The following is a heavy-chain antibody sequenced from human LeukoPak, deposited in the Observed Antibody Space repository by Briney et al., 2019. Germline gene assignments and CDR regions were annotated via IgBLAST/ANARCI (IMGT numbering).Heavy chain of an antibody. J-gene: IGHJ4*02. V-gene: IGHV3-30-3*01. CDR3: ARPYSSGWYGDFDY. CDR1: GFIFSSYA. CDR2: ISYDGSNK. D-gene: IGHD6-19*01. Sequence: GGSLRLSCAASGFIFSSYAMNWVRQAPGKGLEWVAVISYDGSNKYYADSMKGRFTISRDNSKNTLYLQMNSLRDEDTAVYSCARPYSSGWYGDFDYWGQGTLVTVSS.